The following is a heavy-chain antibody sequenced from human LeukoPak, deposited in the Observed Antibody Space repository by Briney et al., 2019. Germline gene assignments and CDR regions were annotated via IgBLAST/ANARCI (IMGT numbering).Heavy chain of an antibody. J-gene: IGHJ6*02. Sequence: SETLSLTCAVSGGSISSGNWWSWVRQPPGKGLEWIGEIYHSGSTNYNPSLKSRVTISVDKSKNQFSLKLSSVTAADTAVYYCARKPRHTGITIFGVVKDYYYYGMDVWGQGTTVTVSS. CDR1: GGSISSGNW. D-gene: IGHD3-3*01. CDR3: ARKPRHTGITIFGVVKDYYYYGMDV. V-gene: IGHV4-4*02. CDR2: IYHSGST.